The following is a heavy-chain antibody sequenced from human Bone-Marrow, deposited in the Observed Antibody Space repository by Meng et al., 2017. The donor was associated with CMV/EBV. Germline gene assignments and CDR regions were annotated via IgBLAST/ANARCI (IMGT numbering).Heavy chain of an antibody. V-gene: IGHV1-69*05. CDR1: GGTFSSYA. J-gene: IGHJ5*02. Sequence: SVKVSCKASGGTFSSYAISWVRQAPGQGLEWMGGIIPIFGTANYAQKFQGRVTITTDESTSTAYMELSSLRSEDTAVYYCARSSGPTAWFDPWGQGTLVTVSS. CDR2: IIPIFGTA. CDR3: ARSSGPTAWFDP. D-gene: IGHD3-22*01.